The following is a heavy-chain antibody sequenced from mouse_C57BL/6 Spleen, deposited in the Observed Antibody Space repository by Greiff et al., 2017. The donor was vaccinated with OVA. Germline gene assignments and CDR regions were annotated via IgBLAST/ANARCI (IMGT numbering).Heavy chain of an antibody. CDR3: AREGYYYGSSPPAMDY. CDR1: GYTFTDYN. J-gene: IGHJ4*01. Sequence: EVQLQQFGPELVKPGASVKIPCKASGYTFTDYNMDWVKQSHGKSLEWIGDINPNNGGTIYNQKFKGKATLTVDKSSSTAYMELRSLTSEDTAVYYCAREGYYYGSSPPAMDYWGQGTSVTVSS. CDR2: INPNNGGT. V-gene: IGHV1-18*01. D-gene: IGHD1-1*01.